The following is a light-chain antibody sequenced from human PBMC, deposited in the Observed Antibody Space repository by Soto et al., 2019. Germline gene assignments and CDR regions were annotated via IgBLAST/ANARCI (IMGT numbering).Light chain of an antibody. CDR1: QGISND. V-gene: IGKV1-27*01. Sequence: DIQMTQSPSSLSASIGDRVTTSCRASQGISNDLAWYQQKPGKVPYLLIYAASTSHSGVPSRFRGSGSGTDVTLTISSLQPEDVATYYWQNYNSAPRTFGQGTKVYIK. CDR3: QNYNSAPRT. J-gene: IGKJ1*01. CDR2: AAS.